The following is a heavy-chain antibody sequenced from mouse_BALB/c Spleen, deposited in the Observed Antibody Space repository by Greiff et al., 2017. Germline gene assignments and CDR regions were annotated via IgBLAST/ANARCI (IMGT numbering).Heavy chain of an antibody. D-gene: IGHD1-1*01. J-gene: IGHJ2*01. CDR2: IWTGGGT. Sequence: QVQLQQSGPGLVAPSQSLSITCTVSGFSLTSYDISWIRQPPGKGLEWLGVIWTGGGTNYNSAFMSRLSISKDNSKSQVFLKMNSLQTDDTAIYYCVRGSSFDYWGQGTTLTVSS. CDR3: VRGSSFDY. CDR1: GFSLTSYD. V-gene: IGHV2-9-2*01.